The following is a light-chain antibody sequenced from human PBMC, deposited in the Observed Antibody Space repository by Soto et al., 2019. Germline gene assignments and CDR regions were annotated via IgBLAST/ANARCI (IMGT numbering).Light chain of an antibody. CDR3: ATWDDSLSGYV. V-gene: IGLV1-47*01. CDR2: RND. Sequence: QSVLTQPPSASGTPGQRVTISCSGSGSNIKSNYVYWYQQLPGTAPKLLIYRNDQRPSGVPDRFSGSKSGTSASLAISGLRSEDEADYYCATWDDSLSGYVFGTGTKVTVL. CDR1: GSNIKSNY. J-gene: IGLJ1*01.